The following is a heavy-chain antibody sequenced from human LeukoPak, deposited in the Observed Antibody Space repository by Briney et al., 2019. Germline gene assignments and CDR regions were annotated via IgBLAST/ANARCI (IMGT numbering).Heavy chain of an antibody. V-gene: IGHV3-23*01. CDR2: ISSTGGTT. D-gene: IGHD2-15*01. Sequence: GGTLRLSCAASGLTFSSYGMSWVRQAPGKGLEWVSSISSTGGTTYYADSVKGRFTISRDNSKNTLYLQMNSLRAEDTAIYYCAKNGDRGAYCTGGTCYPYFYYYMDVWGKGTTVTI. CDR1: GLTFSSYG. J-gene: IGHJ6*03. CDR3: AKNGDRGAYCTGGTCYPYFYYYMDV.